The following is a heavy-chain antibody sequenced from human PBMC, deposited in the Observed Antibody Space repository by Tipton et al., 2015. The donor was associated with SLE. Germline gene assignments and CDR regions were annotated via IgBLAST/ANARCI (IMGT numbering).Heavy chain of an antibody. D-gene: IGHD2-2*01. Sequence: QLVQSGAEVKKPGASVKVSCKASGYTFTSYDINWVRQATGQGLEWMGWMNPNSGNTGYAQNFQGRVTMTRNTSISTAYMEVSSLRSEDTAVYYCARGLTSQPYFYAMDVWGQGTTVTVS. V-gene: IGHV1-8*01. CDR3: ARGLTSQPYFYAMDV. CDR2: MNPNSGNT. CDR1: GYTFTSYD. J-gene: IGHJ6*02.